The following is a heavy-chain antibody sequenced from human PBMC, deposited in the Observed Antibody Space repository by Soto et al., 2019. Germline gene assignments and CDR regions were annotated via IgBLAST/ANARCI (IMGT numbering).Heavy chain of an antibody. CDR3: AGLSHYGSGSLH. V-gene: IGHV1-69*02. D-gene: IGHD3-10*01. J-gene: IGHJ4*02. Sequence: SVKVSCKASGGTFSSYTISWVRQAPGQGLEWMGRIIPILGIANYAQKFQGRVTITADKSTSTAYMELSSLRSEGTAVYYCAGLSHYGSGSLHWGQGTLVTVSS. CDR2: IIPILGIA. CDR1: GGTFSSYT.